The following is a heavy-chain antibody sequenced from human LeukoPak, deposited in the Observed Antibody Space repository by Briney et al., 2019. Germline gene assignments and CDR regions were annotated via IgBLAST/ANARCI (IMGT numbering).Heavy chain of an antibody. V-gene: IGHV4-59*08. CDR3: ARTHYYDSSGYYYFDY. Sequence: SETLSLTCTVSGGSISSYYWSWIRQPPGKGLEWIGYIYYSGSTNYNPSLKSRVTISVDTSKNQFSLKLSSVTAADTAVYYCARTHYYDSSGYYYFDYWGQGTLVTVSS. CDR1: GGSISSYY. CDR2: IYYSGST. J-gene: IGHJ4*02. D-gene: IGHD3-22*01.